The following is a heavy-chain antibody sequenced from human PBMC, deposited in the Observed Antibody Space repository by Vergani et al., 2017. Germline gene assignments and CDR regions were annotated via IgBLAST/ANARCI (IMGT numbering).Heavy chain of an antibody. J-gene: IGHJ5*02. V-gene: IGHV3-21*01. D-gene: IGHD2-2*01. CDR2: ISSSSSYI. Sequence: EVQLLESGGGLVQPGGSLRLSCAASGFTFSSYSMNWVRQAPGKGLEWVSSISSSSSYIYYADSVKGRFTISRDNAKNSLYLQMNSLRAEDTAVYYCARVVVPAAEGPWFDPWGQGTLVTVSS. CDR3: ARVVVPAAEGPWFDP. CDR1: GFTFSSYS.